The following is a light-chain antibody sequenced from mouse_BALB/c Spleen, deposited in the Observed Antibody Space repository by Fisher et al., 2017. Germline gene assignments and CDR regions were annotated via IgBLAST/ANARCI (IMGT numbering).Light chain of an antibody. CDR3: QQWSSYPLT. Sequence: IVLTQTPAIMSASPGEKVTMTCSASSSVSYMHWYQQKSGTSPKRWIYDTSKLASGVPVRFSGSGSGTSYSLTISSMEAEDAATYYCQQWSSYPLTFGSGTKLEIK. CDR1: SSVSY. CDR2: DTS. J-gene: IGKJ4*01. V-gene: IGKV4-59*01.